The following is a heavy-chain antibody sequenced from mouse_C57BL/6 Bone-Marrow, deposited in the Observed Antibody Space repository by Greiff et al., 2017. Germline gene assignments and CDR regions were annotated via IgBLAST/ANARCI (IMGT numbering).Heavy chain of an antibody. Sequence: EVQRVESGGGLVKPGGSLKLSCAASGFTFSSYAMSWVRQTPEKRLEWVATISDGGSYTYYPDNVKGRFTISRDNAKNNLYLQMSHLKSEDTAMYYCARDGGYYFDYWGQGTTLTVSS. J-gene: IGHJ2*01. CDR1: GFTFSSYA. V-gene: IGHV5-4*01. CDR2: ISDGGSYT. CDR3: ARDGGYYFDY.